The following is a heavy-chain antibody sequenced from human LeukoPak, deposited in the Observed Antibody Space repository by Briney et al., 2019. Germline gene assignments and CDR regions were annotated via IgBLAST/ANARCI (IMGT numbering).Heavy chain of an antibody. D-gene: IGHD3-22*01. CDR1: GYTFTSYY. V-gene: IGHV1-46*01. CDR3: ARGRITMIAVNSNWFDP. CDR2: INPSGGST. J-gene: IGHJ5*02. Sequence: ASVKVSCKASGYTFTSYYMHWVRQAPGQGLEWMGIINPSGGSTSYAQKFQGRVTMTRDTSTSTVYMELSSLRSEDTAVYYCARGRITMIAVNSNWFDPWGQGTLVTVSS.